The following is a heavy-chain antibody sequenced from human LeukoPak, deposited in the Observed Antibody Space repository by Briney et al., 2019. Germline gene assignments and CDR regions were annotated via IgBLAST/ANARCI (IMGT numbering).Heavy chain of an antibody. J-gene: IGHJ4*02. CDR2: ISGSGGST. CDR1: GFTFSSYA. Sequence: GGSLRLSCAASGFTFSSYAMSWVRQAPGKGLEWVSAISGSGGSTYYADSVKGRFTISRDNSKNTLYLQMNSLRAEDTAVYYCAKDQVRVVAGTCFDYWGQGTLVTVPS. D-gene: IGHD6-19*01. V-gene: IGHV3-23*01. CDR3: AKDQVRVVAGTCFDY.